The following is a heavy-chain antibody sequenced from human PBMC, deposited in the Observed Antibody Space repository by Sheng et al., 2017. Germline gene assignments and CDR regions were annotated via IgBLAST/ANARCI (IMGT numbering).Heavy chain of an antibody. D-gene: IGHD4-4*01. CDR1: GFTFSSYA. CDR3: ARDEVEMATVLGTYYYYYYYMDV. V-gene: IGHV3-30-3*01. CDR2: ISYDGSNK. J-gene: IGHJ6*03. Sequence: QVQLVESGGGVVQPGRSLRLSCAASGFTFSSYAMHWVRQAPGKGLEWVAVISYDGSNKYYADSVKGRFTISRDNSKNTLYLQMNSLRAEDTAVYYCARDEVEMATVLGTYYYYYYYMDVWGKGTTVTVSS.